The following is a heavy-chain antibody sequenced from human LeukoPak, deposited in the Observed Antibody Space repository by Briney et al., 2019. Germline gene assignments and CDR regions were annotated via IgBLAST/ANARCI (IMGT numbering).Heavy chain of an antibody. V-gene: IGHV3-21*04. D-gene: IGHD3-10*01. CDR3: ARDGSGSGFNWFDP. J-gene: IGHJ5*02. Sequence: KPGGSLRLSCAASGFTFSSYSMNWVRQAPGKGLEWVSSISSSSSYIYYADSVKGRFTISRDNAKNSLYLQMNSLRAEDTAVYYCARDGSGSGFNWFDPWGQGTLVTVSS. CDR1: GFTFSSYS. CDR2: ISSSSSYI.